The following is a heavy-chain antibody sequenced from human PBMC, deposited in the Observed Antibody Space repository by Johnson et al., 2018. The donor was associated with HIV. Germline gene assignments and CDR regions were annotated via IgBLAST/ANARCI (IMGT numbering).Heavy chain of an antibody. CDR2: ISNDGNSK. J-gene: IGHJ3*01. Sequence: QVQLVESGGGVVQPGRSLRLSCAASGFTFNPYGIHWVRRAPGKGLEWVAVISNDGNSKYYTESLKGRITISRDNSMNTLYLQMNSLRPEDTAVYYCASLGYTSGWIVSDDGFDVWGQGTLVTVSS. V-gene: IGHV3-30*19. D-gene: IGHD6-19*01. CDR3: ASLGYTSGWIVSDDGFDV. CDR1: GFTFNPYG.